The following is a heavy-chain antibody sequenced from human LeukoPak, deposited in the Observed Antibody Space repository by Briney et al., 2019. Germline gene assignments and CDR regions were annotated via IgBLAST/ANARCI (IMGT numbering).Heavy chain of an antibody. V-gene: IGHV4-39*07. D-gene: IGHD4-17*01. CDR2: IYYSGST. CDR1: GGSISSSSYY. J-gene: IGHJ6*03. Sequence: PSETLSLTCTVSGGSISSSSYYWGWIRQPPGKGLEWIGSIYYSGSTYYNPSLKSRVTISVDTSKNQFSLKLSSVTAADTAVYYCARGAPTVTTVRYYYYYMDVWGKGTTVTVSS. CDR3: ARGAPTVTTVRYYYYYMDV.